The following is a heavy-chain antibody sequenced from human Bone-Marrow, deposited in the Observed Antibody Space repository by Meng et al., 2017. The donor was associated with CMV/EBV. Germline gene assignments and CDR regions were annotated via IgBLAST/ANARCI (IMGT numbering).Heavy chain of an antibody. CDR1: GFNFSSYS. CDR3: ARGYDSSGYYFEYFQH. J-gene: IGHJ1*01. Sequence: SGFNFSSYSMNWVRQAPGKGLEWVSSISSSSSYIYYADSVKGRFTISRDNAKNSLYLQMNSLRAEDTAVYYCARGYDSSGYYFEYFQHWGQGTLVTVSS. D-gene: IGHD3-22*01. V-gene: IGHV3-21*01. CDR2: ISSSSSYI.